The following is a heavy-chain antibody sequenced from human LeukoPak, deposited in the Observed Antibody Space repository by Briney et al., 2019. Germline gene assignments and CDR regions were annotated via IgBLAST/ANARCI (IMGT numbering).Heavy chain of an antibody. CDR3: ARGTIVATITANQYYYYYYMDV. V-gene: IGHV4-34*01. D-gene: IGHD5-12*01. CDR2: INHSGST. CDR1: GGSFSGYY. Sequence: SETLSLTCAVYGGSFSGYYWSWIRQPPGKGLEWIGEINHSGSTNYNPSLKSRVTISVDTSKNQFSLKLSSVTAADTAAYYCARGTIVATITANQYYYYYYMDVWGKGTTVTVSS. J-gene: IGHJ6*03.